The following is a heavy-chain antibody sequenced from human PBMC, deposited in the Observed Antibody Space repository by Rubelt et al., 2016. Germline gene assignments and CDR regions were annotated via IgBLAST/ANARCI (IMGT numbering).Heavy chain of an antibody. CDR2: INHSGST. Sequence: QVQLQQWGAGLLKPSETLSLTCAVYGGSFSGYYWSWIRQPPGKGLEWIGEINHSGSTNYNPSLKVRVTISVDTSKNQFSLKLSSVTAADTAVYYWASYEYSSSPFGYWGQGTLVTVSS. V-gene: IGHV4-34*01. CDR1: GGSFSGYY. J-gene: IGHJ4*02. CDR3: ASYEYSSSPFGY. D-gene: IGHD6-6*01.